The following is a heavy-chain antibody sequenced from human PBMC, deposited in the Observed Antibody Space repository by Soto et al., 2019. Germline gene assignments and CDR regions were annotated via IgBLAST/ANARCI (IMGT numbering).Heavy chain of an antibody. CDR3: AQTPIYDYFWGTLLD. Sequence: GGSLRLSCAASRFTVSSYAMSWVRQAPGKGLEWVSAISGSGGSTYYADSVKGRLTISRDNSKNTLYLQMNSLRAEHTAVYYCAQTPIYDYFWGTLLDWGQGTLVTVCS. J-gene: IGHJ4*02. D-gene: IGHD3-16*01. V-gene: IGHV3-23*01. CDR1: RFTVSSYA. CDR2: ISGSGGST.